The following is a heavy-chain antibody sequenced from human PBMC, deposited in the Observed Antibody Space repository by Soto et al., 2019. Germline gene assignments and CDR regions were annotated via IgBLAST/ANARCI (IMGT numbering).Heavy chain of an antibody. CDR2: ISYDGSNK. V-gene: IGHV3-30-3*01. Sequence: PGGSLRLSCAASGFTFSSYAMHWVRQAPGKGLEWVAVISYDGSNKYYADSVKGRFTISRDNSKNTLYLQMNSLRAEDTAVYYCARSRIAAAGIRLAGGYWGQGTLVTVSS. CDR3: ARSRIAAAGIRLAGGY. CDR1: GFTFSSYA. J-gene: IGHJ4*02. D-gene: IGHD6-13*01.